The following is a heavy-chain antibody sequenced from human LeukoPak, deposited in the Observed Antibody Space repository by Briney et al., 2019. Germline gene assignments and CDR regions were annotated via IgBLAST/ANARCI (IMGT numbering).Heavy chain of an antibody. V-gene: IGHV1-18*01. CDR1: GYTFTSYG. CDR3: ARYSGVVAPGYGMDV. CDR2: ISAYNGNT. Sequence: ASVKVSCKASGYTFTSYGISWVRQAPGQGLEWMGWISAYNGNTNYAQKFQGRVTMTTDTSTSTAYMELRSLRSDDTAVYYCARYSGVVAPGYGMDVWGQGTTVTVSS. D-gene: IGHD3-3*01. J-gene: IGHJ6*02.